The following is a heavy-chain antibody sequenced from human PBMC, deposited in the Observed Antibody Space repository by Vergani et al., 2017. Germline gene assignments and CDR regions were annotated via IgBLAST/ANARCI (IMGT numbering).Heavy chain of an antibody. J-gene: IGHJ4*02. CDR3: ARDRSVGATTVDY. Sequence: QVQLLQSGAEVKKPGASVKVSCKASGYTFTSYGFSWVRQAPEQGFEWMGWITAYNGNTNYAHKLQGRVTMTTDTSTSTAYMERSSLRSDDTAVYYCARDRSVGATTVDYWGQGTLVTVSS. CDR2: ITAYNGNT. CDR1: GYTFTSYG. D-gene: IGHD1-26*01. V-gene: IGHV1-18*01.